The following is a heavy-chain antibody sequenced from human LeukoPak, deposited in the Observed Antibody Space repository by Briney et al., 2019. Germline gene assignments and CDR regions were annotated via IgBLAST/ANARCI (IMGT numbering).Heavy chain of an antibody. V-gene: IGHV1-69*04. CDR2: IIPIFGIA. D-gene: IGHD3-22*01. Sequence: SVKLSCTASGGTFSSYAISWVRQAPGQGLEWMGRIIPIFGIANYAQKFQGRVTITADKSTSTAYMELSSLRSEDTAVYYCARDQSPRKGYYDSSGYRYWGQGTLVTVSS. J-gene: IGHJ4*02. CDR3: ARDQSPRKGYYDSSGYRY. CDR1: GGTFSSYA.